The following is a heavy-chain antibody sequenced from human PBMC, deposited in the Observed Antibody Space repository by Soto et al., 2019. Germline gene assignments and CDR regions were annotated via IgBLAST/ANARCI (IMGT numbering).Heavy chain of an antibody. CDR3: AGGWCGEFVYYFDY. CDR2: ISAYNGNT. D-gene: IGHD3-10*01. CDR1: GVTFTNYA. Sequence: QVQLVQSGAEVKKPGASVKVSCKASGVTFTNYAINWVRQAPGQGLEWMGWISAYNGNTNYAQKLQGRVTMTTDTSTSTGYMVLRSLRSDDSAVYYCAGGWCGEFVYYFDYWGQGTLVTVSS. J-gene: IGHJ4*02. V-gene: IGHV1-18*01.